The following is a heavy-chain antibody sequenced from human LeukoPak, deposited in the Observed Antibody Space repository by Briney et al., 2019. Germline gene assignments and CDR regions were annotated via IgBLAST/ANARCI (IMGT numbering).Heavy chain of an antibody. CDR3: ASNWNDFFDY. CDR1: GFTFSSYA. CDR2: ISYDGSNK. Sequence: PGGSLRLSCAASGFTFSSYAMHWVRQAPGKGLEWVAVISYDGSNKYYADSVKGRFTISRDNSKNTLYLQMNSLRAEDTAVYYCASNWNDFFDYWGQGTLVTVPS. D-gene: IGHD1-20*01. V-gene: IGHV3-30-3*01. J-gene: IGHJ4*02.